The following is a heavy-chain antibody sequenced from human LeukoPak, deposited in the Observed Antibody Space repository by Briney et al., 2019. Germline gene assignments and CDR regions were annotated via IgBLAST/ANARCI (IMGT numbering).Heavy chain of an antibody. V-gene: IGHV4-39*01. Sequence: SETLSLTCTVSGGSISSSSYYWGGIRQPPGKGLEWIGSIYYSGSTYYNPSLKSRVTISVDTSKNQFSLKLSSVTAADTAVYYCARVPSSDYCSSTSCYVSGPDYWGQGTLVTVSS. CDR2: IYYSGST. CDR3: ARVPSSDYCSSTSCYVSGPDY. CDR1: GGSISSSSYY. J-gene: IGHJ4*02. D-gene: IGHD2-2*01.